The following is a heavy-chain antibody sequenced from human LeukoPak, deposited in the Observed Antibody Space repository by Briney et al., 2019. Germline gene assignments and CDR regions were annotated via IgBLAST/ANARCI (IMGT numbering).Heavy chain of an antibody. D-gene: IGHD2-2*01. CDR3: ARGDRDLYCSSTSCHPVL. J-gene: IGHJ4*02. V-gene: IGHV3-21*01. CDR2: ISSSSSYI. Sequence: NPGGSLRLSCVASGFTFSSYSMNWVRQAPGKGLEWVSSISSSSSYIYYADSVKGRFTISRDNAKNSLYLQMNSLRAEDTAVYYCARGDRDLYCSSTSCHPVLGGQGTLVTVSS. CDR1: GFTFSSYS.